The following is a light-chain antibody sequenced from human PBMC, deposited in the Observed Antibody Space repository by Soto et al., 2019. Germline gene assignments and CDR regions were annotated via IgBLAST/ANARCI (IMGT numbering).Light chain of an antibody. V-gene: IGKV3-20*01. CDR1: EPIINNF. CDR3: QQYHLSPLT. J-gene: IGKJ4*01. CDR2: GVF. Sequence: EIGLTQSPGTLSVAPGETARLSCRTSEPIINNFVAWYQQRPGQVPKLLLYGVFTRVSGLPDRFRGSGYGTEFTLTIARVEPEDFAVYFCQQYHLSPLTFGGGTQVQMK.